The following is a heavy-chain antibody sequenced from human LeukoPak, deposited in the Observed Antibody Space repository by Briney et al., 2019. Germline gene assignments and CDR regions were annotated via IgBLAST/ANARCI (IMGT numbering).Heavy chain of an antibody. CDR1: GFTFSSYW. CDR2: IKQDGSEK. J-gene: IGHJ4*02. Sequence: PGGSLRLSCAASGFTFSSYWMSWVRQAPGKGLEWVANIKQDGSEKYYVDSVKGRFTISRDNSKNTLYLQMNSLRAEDTAVYYCAKDHLGIAVAGAGEDYFDYWGQGTLVTVSS. CDR3: AKDHLGIAVAGAGEDYFDY. D-gene: IGHD6-19*01. V-gene: IGHV3-7*03.